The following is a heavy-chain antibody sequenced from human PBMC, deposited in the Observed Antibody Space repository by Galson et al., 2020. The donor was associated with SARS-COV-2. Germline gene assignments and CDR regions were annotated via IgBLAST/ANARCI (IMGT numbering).Heavy chain of an antibody. J-gene: IGHJ6*02. Sequence: QLGEYLKISCAASGFTVSSNYMSWVRQAPGKGLEWVSVIYSGGSTYYADSVKGRFTISRDNSKNTLYLQMNSLRAEDTAVYYCARDLDYYGMDVWGQGTTVTVSS. CDR2: IYSGGST. CDR3: ARDLDYYGMDV. CDR1: GFTVSSNY. V-gene: IGHV3-53*01.